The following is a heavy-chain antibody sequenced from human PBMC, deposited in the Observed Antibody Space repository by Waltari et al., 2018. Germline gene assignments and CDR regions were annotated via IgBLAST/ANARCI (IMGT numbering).Heavy chain of an antibody. CDR2: IAYDESIE. V-gene: IGHV3-30-3*02. Sequence: QVQLVESGGGVVQPGRSLRLSCAASGFTFSRYSMHWVRQAPVKGLEWVAVIAYDESIEYYADSVKGRFTISRDNSKNTLYLQMNNLRVEDTAVYYCATDTTVGANFDYWGQGTQVTVSS. CDR1: GFTFSRYS. CDR3: ATDTTVGANFDY. D-gene: IGHD1-26*01. J-gene: IGHJ4*02.